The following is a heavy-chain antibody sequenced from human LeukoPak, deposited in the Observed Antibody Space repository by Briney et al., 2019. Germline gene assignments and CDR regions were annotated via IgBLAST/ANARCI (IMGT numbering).Heavy chain of an antibody. V-gene: IGHV4-59*01. J-gene: IGHJ4*02. CDR1: GGSISSYY. Sequence: SETLSLTCTVSGGSISSYYWSWIRQPPGKGLEWIGYIYYSGSTNYNPSLKSRVTISVDTSKNQFSLKVNSVTAEDTAVYYCARGLDNGDPLDYWGQGTLVTVAS. CDR3: ARGLDNGDPLDY. CDR2: IYYSGST. D-gene: IGHD4-17*01.